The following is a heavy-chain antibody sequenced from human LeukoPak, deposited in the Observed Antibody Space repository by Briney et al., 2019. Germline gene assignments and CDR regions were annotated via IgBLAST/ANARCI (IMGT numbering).Heavy chain of an antibody. CDR3: ARDPSSGWQTGNY. V-gene: IGHV1-69*13. J-gene: IGHJ4*02. D-gene: IGHD6-19*01. Sequence: ASVKVSCKASGGTFSSYAISWVRQAPGQGLEWMGRIIPIFGTANYAQKFQGRVTITADESTSTAYMELSSLRSEDTAVYYCARDPSSGWQTGNYWGQGTLVTVSS. CDR2: IIPIFGTA. CDR1: GGTFSSYA.